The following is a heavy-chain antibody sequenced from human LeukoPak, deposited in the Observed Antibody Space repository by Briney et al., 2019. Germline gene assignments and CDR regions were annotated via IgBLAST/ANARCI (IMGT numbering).Heavy chain of an antibody. D-gene: IGHD5/OR15-5a*01. Sequence: PGGSLRLSCGASGFTFSSYAMHWVRQAPGKGLEWVAVISYDGSNKYYADSVKGRFTISRDNSKNTLYLQMNSLRAEDTAVYYCALSVEGRGYWGQGTLVTVSS. V-gene: IGHV3-30-3*01. CDR1: GFTFSSYA. CDR2: ISYDGSNK. CDR3: ALSVEGRGY. J-gene: IGHJ4*02.